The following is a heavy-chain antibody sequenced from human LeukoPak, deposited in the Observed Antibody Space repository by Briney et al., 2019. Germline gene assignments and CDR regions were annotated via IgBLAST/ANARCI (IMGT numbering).Heavy chain of an antibody. CDR2: INSDGSSI. J-gene: IGHJ4*02. D-gene: IGHD3-22*01. CDR3: ATPLDYYDSSGYHQGGD. CDR1: GFTFSSHW. Sequence: GGSLRLSCAASGFTFSSHWMHWVRQAPGKGLVWVSRINSDGSSISYADSVKGRFTISRDNAKNSLYLQMNSLRAEDTAVYFCATPLDYYDSSGYHQGGDWGQGTLVTVSS. V-gene: IGHV3-74*01.